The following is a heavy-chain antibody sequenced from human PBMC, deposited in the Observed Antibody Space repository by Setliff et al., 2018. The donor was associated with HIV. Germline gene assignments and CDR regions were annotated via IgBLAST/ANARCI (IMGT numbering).Heavy chain of an antibody. D-gene: IGHD3-22*01. Sequence: AAVTVSCKESGYTFTRNQIHWVRQAPGQGLEWMGIINPSGGSAAYAEKFRGRVTMTSDTSTNTVYMELRSLRSEETAVFYCARDGGDGSGYYYADYWGQGTLVTVSS. J-gene: IGHJ4*02. V-gene: IGHV1-46*01. CDR1: GYTFTRNQ. CDR3: ARDGGDGSGYYYADY. CDR2: INPSGGSA.